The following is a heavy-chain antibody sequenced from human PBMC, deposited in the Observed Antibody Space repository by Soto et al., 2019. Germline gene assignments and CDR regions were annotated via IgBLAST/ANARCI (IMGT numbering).Heavy chain of an antibody. D-gene: IGHD2-15*01. CDR1: GFSLSTSGVG. CDR2: IYWNGDK. J-gene: IGHJ4*02. Sequence: QITLKESGPTLVKPTQTLTLTCTFSGFSLSTSGVGVGWIRQPPGKALEGLALIYWNGDKRYSPSLKSRLTITKDTSKNQVVLTMTNMDPVDTATYFCARTEGGGYCSGGSCYGVDYWGQGTLVTVSS. V-gene: IGHV2-5*01. CDR3: ARTEGGGYCSGGSCYGVDY.